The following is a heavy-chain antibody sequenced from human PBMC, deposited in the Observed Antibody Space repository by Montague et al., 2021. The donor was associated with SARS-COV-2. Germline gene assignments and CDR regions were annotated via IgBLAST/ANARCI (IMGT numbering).Heavy chain of an antibody. CDR2: IYYSGST. Sequence: ETLSLTCPVSGGSISSSSYYWGWIRQPPGKGLEWIGSIYYSGSTYYNPSLKSRVTISVDTSKNQFSLKLSSVTAADTAVYYCARQENSSGWFKPDAFDIWGQGTMVTVSS. CDR1: GGSISSSSYY. V-gene: IGHV4-39*01. J-gene: IGHJ3*02. CDR3: ARQENSSGWFKPDAFDI. D-gene: IGHD6-19*01.